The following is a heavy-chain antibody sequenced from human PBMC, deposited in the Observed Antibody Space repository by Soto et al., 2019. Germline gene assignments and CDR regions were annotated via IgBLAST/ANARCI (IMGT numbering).Heavy chain of an antibody. D-gene: IGHD3-9*01. CDR3: AKDRGYFDWLLSPRFDY. V-gene: IGHV3-30*18. J-gene: IGHJ4*02. CDR2: ISHDGSNK. Sequence: QVQLVESGGGVVQPGRSLRLSCAASGFTFSYYGMHWVRQAPGKGLEWVAVISHDGSNKYYADSVKGRFTISRDNSKNTLYLQRNSLRAEDTAVYYCAKDRGYFDWLLSPRFDYWGQGTLVTVSS. CDR1: GFTFSYYG.